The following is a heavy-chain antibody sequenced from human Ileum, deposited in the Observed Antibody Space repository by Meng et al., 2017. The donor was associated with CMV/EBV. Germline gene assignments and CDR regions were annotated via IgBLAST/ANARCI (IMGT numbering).Heavy chain of an antibody. CDR3: ARVTQPTTYYDILTGQGVGFDP. CDR2: IYYSGST. Sequence: DYYWSWIRQPPGKGVEWIGYIYYSGSTYYNPSLKSRVTISVDTSKNQFSLKLSSVTAADTAVYYCARVTQPTTYYDILTGQGVGFDPWGQGTLVTVSS. V-gene: IGHV4-30-4*08. J-gene: IGHJ5*02. D-gene: IGHD3-9*01. CDR1: DYY.